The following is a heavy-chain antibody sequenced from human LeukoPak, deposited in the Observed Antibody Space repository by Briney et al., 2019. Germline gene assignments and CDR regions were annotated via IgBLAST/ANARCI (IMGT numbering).Heavy chain of an antibody. D-gene: IGHD2-2*01. CDR2: IYTSGST. J-gene: IGHJ6*03. Sequence: SETLSLTCTVSGGSISSGSYYWSWIRQPAGKGLEWIGRIYTSGSTNYNPSLKSRVTISADMSKNQFSLKLSSVTAADTAVYYCARAGSCSSTSCPSEYYYYYMDVWGKGTTVTVSS. V-gene: IGHV4-61*02. CDR1: GGSISSGSYY. CDR3: ARAGSCSSTSCPSEYYYYYMDV.